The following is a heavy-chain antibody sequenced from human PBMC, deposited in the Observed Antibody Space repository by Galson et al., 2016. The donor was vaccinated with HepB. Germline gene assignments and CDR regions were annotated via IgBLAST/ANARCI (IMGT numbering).Heavy chain of an antibody. D-gene: IGHD2-15*01. CDR1: GFTFSSYA. V-gene: IGHV3-30-3*01. Sequence: SLRLSCAASGFTFSSYAMHWVHQAPGKGLEWVAVISYDGSNKYYADSVKGRFTISRDNSKNTLYLQMNSLRAEDTAVYYCARNLLLDIVVVVLGQDYYGMDVWGQGTTVTVSS. CDR3: ARNLLLDIVVVVLGQDYYGMDV. CDR2: ISYDGSNK. J-gene: IGHJ6*02.